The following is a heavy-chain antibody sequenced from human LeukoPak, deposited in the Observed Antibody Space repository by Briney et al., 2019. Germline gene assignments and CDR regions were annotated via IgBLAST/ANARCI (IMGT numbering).Heavy chain of an antibody. CDR2: IYYSGST. CDR3: AKSGGYGLIDY. V-gene: IGHV4-38-2*02. CDR1: GYSIGSGYY. D-gene: IGHD6-25*01. J-gene: IGHJ4*01. Sequence: PSETLSLTCTVSGYSIGSGYYWGWIRQPPGKGLEWIGSIYYSGSTYYNPSLKSRVTISIDTSKNQVSLKMSSVTAADTAVYYCAKSGGYGLIDYWGQGTLVTVSS.